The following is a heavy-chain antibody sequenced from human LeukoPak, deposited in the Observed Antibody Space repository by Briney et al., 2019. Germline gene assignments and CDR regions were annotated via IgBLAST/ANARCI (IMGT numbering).Heavy chain of an antibody. Sequence: GGSLRLSCAASGFTFSNYWMHWVRQAPGKGLVWVSRINSDGSSTTYADSVKGRFTISRDNAKNTLYLQMSSLRAEDTAVYYCARDPYSATYLFDYWGQGTLVTVSS. CDR3: ARDPYSATYLFDY. CDR2: INSDGSST. CDR1: GFTFSNYW. J-gene: IGHJ4*02. V-gene: IGHV3-74*01. D-gene: IGHD1-26*01.